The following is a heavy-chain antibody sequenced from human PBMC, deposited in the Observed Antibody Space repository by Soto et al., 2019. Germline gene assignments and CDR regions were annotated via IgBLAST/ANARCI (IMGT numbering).Heavy chain of an antibody. D-gene: IGHD3-22*01. V-gene: IGHV4-4*02. CDR2: IYHSGST. Sequence: QVELQESGPGLVKPSGPLSLTCVVSGNSISTTNWWSWVRQSPGKGLEWIGEIYHSGSTNYIPSLKRRVTISVDKSKNQFSLKLSSVTAADTAVYYCARDVGYHYDGSPSGQFDFWGQGTLVTVSS. CDR1: GNSISTTNW. J-gene: IGHJ4*02. CDR3: ARDVGYHYDGSPSGQFDF.